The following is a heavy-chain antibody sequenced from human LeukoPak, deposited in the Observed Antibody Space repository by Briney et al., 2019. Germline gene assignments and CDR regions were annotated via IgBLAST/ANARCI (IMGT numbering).Heavy chain of an antibody. CDR1: GFSVSIFS. V-gene: IGHV3-23*01. CDR3: AKQSSARSLGE. J-gene: IGHJ4*02. CDR2: SISGVTST. D-gene: IGHD2-15*01. Sequence: LSGASLTLAWAMSGFSVSIFSMSWARQQPGEGLGWILTSISGVTSTYYTPSVKGRFTTSRDKSKNTLYLQLRSLRVEDTAVSYCAKQSSARSLGEGGPGTLVSVSS.